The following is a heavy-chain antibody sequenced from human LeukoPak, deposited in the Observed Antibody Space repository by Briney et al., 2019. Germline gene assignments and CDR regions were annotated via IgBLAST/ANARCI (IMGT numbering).Heavy chain of an antibody. J-gene: IGHJ4*02. CDR1: GFTFSDYY. CDR2: ISSSGSTI. D-gene: IGHD1-26*01. V-gene: IGHV3-11*01. CDR3: AKGGKWDVTPFDY. Sequence: PGGSLRLSCAASGFTFSDYYMSWIRQAPGKGLEWVSYISSSGSTIYYADSVKGRFTISRDTSKNTLYLQVNSLRAEDTAVYYCAKGGKWDVTPFDYWGQGTLVTVSS.